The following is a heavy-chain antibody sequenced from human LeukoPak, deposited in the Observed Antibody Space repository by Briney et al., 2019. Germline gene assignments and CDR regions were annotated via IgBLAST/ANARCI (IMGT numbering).Heavy chain of an antibody. CDR3: ARDKNYYGSVWFDP. CDR2: IYYSGST. CDR1: GASISSYY. Sequence: KPSETLSLTCTVSGASISSYYWSWIRQPPGKGLEWIGYIYYSGSTNYNPSLKSRVTISVDTSKNQFSLKLSSVTAADTAVYYCARDKNYYGSVWFDPWGQGTLVTVSS. J-gene: IGHJ5*02. D-gene: IGHD3-10*01. V-gene: IGHV4-59*01.